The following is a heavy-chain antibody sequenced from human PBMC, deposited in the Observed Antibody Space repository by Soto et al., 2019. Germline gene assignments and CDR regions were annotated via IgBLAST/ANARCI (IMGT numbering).Heavy chain of an antibody. V-gene: IGHV3-13*04. CDR2: IDTAGNT. Sequence: EVQLVESGGGLVQPGGSLRLSCAASGFTFSSHDMQWVRQVTGKGLEWVSGIDTAGNTYYPGSVKGRFTISRENAKNSFQLQMNRLRAEDTAVYYCAREQPGGGWRGFDIWGQGTMVTVSS. CDR3: AREQPGGGWRGFDI. D-gene: IGHD3-16*01. CDR1: GFTFSSHD. J-gene: IGHJ3*02.